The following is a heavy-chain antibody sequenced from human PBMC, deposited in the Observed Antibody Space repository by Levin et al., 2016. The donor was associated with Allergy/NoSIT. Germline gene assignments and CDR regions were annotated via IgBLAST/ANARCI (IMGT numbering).Heavy chain of an antibody. CDR3: ASADALMPALPY. J-gene: IGHJ4*02. D-gene: IGHD2-2*01. Sequence: WVRQAPGQGLEWMGGIIPIFGTANYAQKFQGRVTITADESTSTAYMELSSLRSEDTAVYYCASADALMPALPYWGQGTLVTVSS. V-gene: IGHV1-69*01. CDR2: IIPIFGTA.